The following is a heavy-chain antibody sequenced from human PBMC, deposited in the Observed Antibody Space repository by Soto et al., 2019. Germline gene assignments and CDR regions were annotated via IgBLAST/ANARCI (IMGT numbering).Heavy chain of an antibody. D-gene: IGHD2-21*01. J-gene: IGHJ4*02. Sequence: EVQLVESGGGLVQTGESLRLSCAASGFNLNGYWMHWVRQGLGKGLVWVSRSKYDGSSATYADSVKGRFTVSRDNAKNTLYLQMNSLRAEDTAVYFCARSDYFDYWGQGTMVTVSS. V-gene: IGHV3-74*01. CDR1: GFNLNGYW. CDR2: SKYDGSSA. CDR3: ARSDYFDY.